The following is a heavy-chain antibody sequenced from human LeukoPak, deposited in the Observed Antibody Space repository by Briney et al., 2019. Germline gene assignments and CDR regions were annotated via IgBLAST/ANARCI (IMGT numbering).Heavy chain of an antibody. CDR2: IYPGESDT. CDR3: ARRVLDYGVETFEY. Sequence: GESLKISCKCSGYSFTSYWIALVRQTPGKGLECMGIIYPGESDTTYRPHSQRQVTISVDKSLSHAYLLWSSLKASDTAIYYCARRVLDYGVETFEYWGQATLVTVSS. D-gene: IGHD4-17*01. V-gene: IGHV5-51*01. J-gene: IGHJ4*02. CDR1: GYSFTSYW.